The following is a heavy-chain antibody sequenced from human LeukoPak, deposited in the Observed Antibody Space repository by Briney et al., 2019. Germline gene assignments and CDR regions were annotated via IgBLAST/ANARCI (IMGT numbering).Heavy chain of an antibody. Sequence: SETLSLTCTVSGGSISGDHWNWIRQPPGKGLEWIGYIYYSGSTNYNPSLKSRVTISIDTSKNQFSLKLTSVTAADTAVYYCARRNDFGIWGQGTMVTISS. CDR3: ARRNDFGI. CDR1: GGSISGDH. J-gene: IGHJ3*02. CDR2: IYYSGST. V-gene: IGHV4-59*08.